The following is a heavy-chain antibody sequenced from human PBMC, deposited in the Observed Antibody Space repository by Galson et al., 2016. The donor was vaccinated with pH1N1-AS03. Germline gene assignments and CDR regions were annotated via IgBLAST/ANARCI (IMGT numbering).Heavy chain of an antibody. CDR3: ARMTYNDFLDS. CDR2: VYSPGRS. V-gene: IGHV4-59*01. CDR1: GGSITSYH. Sequence: ETLSLTCTVSGGSITSYHWSWIRQPPGKGLEWIGHVYSPGRSKYNPSLKSRVTLSLDTTTNQFSLKMTSVTPADTAIYYCARMTYNDFLDSWGQGTLVTVSS. J-gene: IGHJ4*02. D-gene: IGHD1-14*01.